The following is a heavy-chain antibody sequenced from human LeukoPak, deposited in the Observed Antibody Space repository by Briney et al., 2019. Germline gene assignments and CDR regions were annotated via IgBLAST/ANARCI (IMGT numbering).Heavy chain of an antibody. CDR2: IKGDGSSK. CDR1: GFTFSNYW. V-gene: IGHV3-7*03. Sequence: GGSLRVSCAASGFTFSNYWMSWVRQAPGKGLEWVANIKGDGSSKYYMDSVKGRFTISRDNAKSSLYLQMNTLRAEDTAVYYCATSHDSSGNDWGQGTLVTVSS. CDR3: ATSHDSSGND. J-gene: IGHJ4*02. D-gene: IGHD3-22*01.